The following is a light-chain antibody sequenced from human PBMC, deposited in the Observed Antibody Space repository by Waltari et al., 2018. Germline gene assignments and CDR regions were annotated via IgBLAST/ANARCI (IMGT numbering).Light chain of an antibody. CDR1: QNVGSN. CDR3: QQYNNWPRT. V-gene: IGKV3-15*01. CDR2: GAS. J-gene: IGKJ1*01. Sequence: EVVMTQSPVTLSVSPGERATLSCRASQNVGSNLAWYHQKPGQPPRLLVYGASTRATGIPARFSGSGSGTEFTLTISSLQSEDFAVYYCQQYNNWPRTFGQGTTVEIK.